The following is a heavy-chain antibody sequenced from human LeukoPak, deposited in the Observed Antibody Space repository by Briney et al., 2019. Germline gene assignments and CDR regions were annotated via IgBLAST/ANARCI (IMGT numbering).Heavy chain of an antibody. V-gene: IGHV4-34*01. D-gene: IGHD6-13*01. J-gene: IGHJ4*02. CDR2: INHSGST. Sequence: SETLSLTCAVYGGSFSGYYWSWIRQPPGKGLEWIGEINHSGSTNYNPSLKSQVTISVDTSKNQFSLKLSSVTAADTAVYYCARGGIAAAGLYFDYWGQGTLVTVSS. CDR1: GGSFSGYY. CDR3: ARGGIAAAGLYFDY.